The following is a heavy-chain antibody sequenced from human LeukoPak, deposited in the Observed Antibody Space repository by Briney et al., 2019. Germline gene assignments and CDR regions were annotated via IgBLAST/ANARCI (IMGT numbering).Heavy chain of an antibody. CDR3: ARIYSGYDSHFDY. J-gene: IGHJ4*02. D-gene: IGHD5-12*01. CDR1: GFTVSSNY. Sequence: GGSLRLSCAASGFTVSSNYMSWVRQAPGKGLEWVSIIYRVGSTYYADSVKGRFTISRDNSKNTLFLQMNSLRAEDTAVYYCARIYSGYDSHFDYWGQGTLVTVSS. CDR2: IYRVGST. V-gene: IGHV3-53*01.